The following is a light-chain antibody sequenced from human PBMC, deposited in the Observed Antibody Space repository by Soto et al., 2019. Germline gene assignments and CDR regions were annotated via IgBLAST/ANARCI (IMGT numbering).Light chain of an antibody. CDR1: QSITNF. Sequence: DIQMTQSPSSLSASVGDRVTITCRASQSITNFLNWYQQKPGKAPKLLVYAASSLQSGVPSRFSGSGSGTDFTLTISSLQPEDFATYYCLQHNTYPWTFGQGTKVEIK. CDR2: AAS. V-gene: IGKV1-17*01. J-gene: IGKJ1*01. CDR3: LQHNTYPWT.